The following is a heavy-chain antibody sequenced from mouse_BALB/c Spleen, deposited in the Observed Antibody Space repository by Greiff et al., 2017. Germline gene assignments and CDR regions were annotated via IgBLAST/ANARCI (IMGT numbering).Heavy chain of an antibody. J-gene: IGHJ4*01. D-gene: IGHD1-1*01. Sequence: DVQLVESGGGLVKPGGSLKLSCAASGFTFSSYAMSWVRQTPEKRLEWVASISSGGSTYYPDSVKGRFTISRDNARNILYLQMSSLRSEDTAMYYCARFITTVALDYYAMDYWGQGTSVTVSS. CDR2: ISSGGST. CDR1: GFTFSSYA. V-gene: IGHV5-6-5*01. CDR3: ARFITTVALDYYAMDY.